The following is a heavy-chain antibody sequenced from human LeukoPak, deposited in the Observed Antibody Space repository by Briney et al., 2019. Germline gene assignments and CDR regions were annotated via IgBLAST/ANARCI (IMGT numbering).Heavy chain of an antibody. CDR2: IYYSGST. CDR1: GGSIGTYY. V-gene: IGHV4-59*01. D-gene: IGHD6-13*01. CDR3: ARVYYSSSYDYWYFDL. J-gene: IGHJ2*01. Sequence: SETLSLTCTVSGGSIGTYYWSWIRQPPGKGLEWIGYIYYSGSTNYNPSLKSRVTISVDTSKNQFSLKLSSVTAADTAVYYCARVYYSSSYDYWYFDLWGRGTLVTVSS.